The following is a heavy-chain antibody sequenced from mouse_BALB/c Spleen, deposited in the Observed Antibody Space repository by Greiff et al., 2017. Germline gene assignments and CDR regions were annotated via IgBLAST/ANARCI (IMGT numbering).Heavy chain of an antibody. D-gene: IGHD2-4*01. Sequence: EVQLVESGPGLVKPSQSLSLTCTVTGYSITSDYAWNWIRQFPGNKLEWMGYISYSGSTSYNPSLKSRISITRDTSKNQFFLQLNSVTTEDTATYYCARRGDYDDAMDYWGQGTSVTVSS. CDR1: GYSITSDYA. CDR2: ISYSGST. J-gene: IGHJ4*01. V-gene: IGHV3-2*02. CDR3: ARRGDYDDAMDY.